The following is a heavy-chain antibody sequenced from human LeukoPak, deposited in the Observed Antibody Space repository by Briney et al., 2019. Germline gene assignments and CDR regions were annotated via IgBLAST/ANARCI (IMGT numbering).Heavy chain of an antibody. CDR3: ARGVTSLYFDY. D-gene: IGHD3-16*02. J-gene: IGHJ4*02. Sequence: PSETLSLTCTVSGGSISSGDYYWSWIRQPPGKGLEWIGYIYYSGSTYYNPSLKSRVTISVDRSKNQLSLNLSSVTAADTAVYYCARGVTSLYFDYWGQGTLVTVSS. CDR2: IYYSGST. V-gene: IGHV4-30-4*01. CDR1: GGSISSGDYY.